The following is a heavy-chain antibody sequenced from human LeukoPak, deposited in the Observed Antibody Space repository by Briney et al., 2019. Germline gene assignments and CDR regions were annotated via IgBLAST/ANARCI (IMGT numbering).Heavy chain of an antibody. V-gene: IGHV3-66*01. CDR1: GFTVSSTY. CDR2: IYSGGTT. CDR3: ARDLTGSTEYYFDY. J-gene: IGHJ4*02. Sequence: GGSLRLSCAASGFTVSSTYMSWVRQAPGKGLDWVSVIYSGGTTYYADSVKGRFTISRDNSKNTLYLQMNSLRAEDTAVYYCARDLTGSTEYYFDYWGQGTLVAVSS. D-gene: IGHD2-8*02.